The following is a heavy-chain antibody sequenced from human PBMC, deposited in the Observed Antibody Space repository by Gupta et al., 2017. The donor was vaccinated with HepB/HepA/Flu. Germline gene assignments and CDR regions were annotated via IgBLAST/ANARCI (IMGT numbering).Heavy chain of an antibody. CDR1: GFSFSNNG. D-gene: IGHD6-19*01. J-gene: IGHJ5*02. V-gene: IGHV3-30*18. CDR3: EKDLYNSGWYNFFDP. Sequence: QVQLVESGGGLVQPGGYLRLSCSASGFSFSNNGMHWVGQAPGKGLEWGSMISYDGNSKHYIDSVKGRFTISRDNSRNTLYLQMNSLRAEDTAVYFCEKDLYNSGWYNFFDPWGKGTMVTVSS. CDR2: ISYDGNSK.